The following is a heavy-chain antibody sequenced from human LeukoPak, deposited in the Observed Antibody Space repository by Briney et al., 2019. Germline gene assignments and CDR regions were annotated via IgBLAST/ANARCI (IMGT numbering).Heavy chain of an antibody. CDR3: TRAYQQHLINWFDP. J-gene: IGHJ5*02. CDR2: INSDGGNT. D-gene: IGHD6-13*01. V-gene: IGHV3-74*03. Sequence: PGGSLRLSCAASGFTFSNSWTHWVRQAPGKGLEWVARINSDGGNTAYADSVKGRFTISRDNAKNTLFLQMNSLRVEDTAEYYCTRAYQQHLINWFDPWGQGTLVTVSS. CDR1: GFTFSNSW.